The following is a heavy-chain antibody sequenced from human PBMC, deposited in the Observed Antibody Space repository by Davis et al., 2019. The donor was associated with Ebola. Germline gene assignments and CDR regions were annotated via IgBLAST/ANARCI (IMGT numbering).Heavy chain of an antibody. Sequence: SETLSLTCTVSGGSISSYYWSWIRQTPGKGLEWIGDVNNSGTTRYNPSLKSRISMSVDPSKNQFSLKLTSVTAADTAVYYCTRAESGYSYGYLADGYYYYGMDVWGQGTTVTVSS. J-gene: IGHJ6*02. CDR2: VNNSGTT. V-gene: IGHV4-59*01. D-gene: IGHD5-18*01. CDR3: TRAESGYSYGYLADGYYYYGMDV. CDR1: GGSISSYY.